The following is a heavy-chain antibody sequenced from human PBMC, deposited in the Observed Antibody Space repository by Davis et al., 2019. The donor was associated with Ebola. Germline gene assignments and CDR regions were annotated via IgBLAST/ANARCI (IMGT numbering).Heavy chain of an antibody. Sequence: ASVKVSCKASGYTFTSYYMHWVRQAPGQRLEWMGWINAGNGNTKYSQKFQGRVTITRDTSASTAYMELSSLRSEDTAVYYCATGGGCSGGSCYSKFDYWGQGTLVTVSS. V-gene: IGHV1-3*01. CDR3: ATGGGCSGGSCYSKFDY. J-gene: IGHJ4*02. CDR1: GYTFTSYY. CDR2: INAGNGNT. D-gene: IGHD2-15*01.